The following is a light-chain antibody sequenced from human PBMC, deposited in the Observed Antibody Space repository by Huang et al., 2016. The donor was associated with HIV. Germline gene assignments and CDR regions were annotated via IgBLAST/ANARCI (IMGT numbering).Light chain of an antibody. J-gene: IGKJ4*01. CDR1: QSIGTS. V-gene: IGKV6D-21*02. CDR3: LQSRSLPVT. CDR2: YAS. Sequence: EIVLTKSPDFQSVAPKEKVTITCRASQSIGTSLHWYQQKPDQSPNLLIRYASESMSGVPSRFSGGGSGTVFTLTINSLEAEDAAAYFCLQSRSLPVTFGGGTKVEIK.